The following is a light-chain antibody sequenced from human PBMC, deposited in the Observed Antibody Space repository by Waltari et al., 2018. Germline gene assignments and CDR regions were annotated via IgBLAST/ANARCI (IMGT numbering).Light chain of an antibody. J-gene: IGKJ2*01. Sequence: DIVLTQSPDSLAVSLGERATINCKSSQSLVFSSNNKNNLGWYQQKPGQPPKLLITWASSRESGVPDRFSGSGSGTDFTLTISSLQAEDVAVYYCQQCYTFPYTFGQGTKLEIK. CDR3: QQCYTFPYT. V-gene: IGKV4-1*01. CDR2: WAS. CDR1: QSLVFSSNNKNN.